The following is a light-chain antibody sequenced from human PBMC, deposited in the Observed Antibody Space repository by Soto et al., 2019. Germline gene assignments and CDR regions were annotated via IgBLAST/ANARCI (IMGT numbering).Light chain of an antibody. CDR2: GNT. CDR3: AAWDDSLNGVV. CDR1: SSNIGSHT. V-gene: IGLV1-44*01. Sequence: QSVLTQPPSASGNPGQTIAISCSGGSSNIGSHTVNWYQQLAETAPKLLIYGNTQRPSGVPDRFSGTKSGTSASLAISGLQSEYDGDYYCAAWDDSLNGVVFGGGTKLTVL. J-gene: IGLJ2*01.